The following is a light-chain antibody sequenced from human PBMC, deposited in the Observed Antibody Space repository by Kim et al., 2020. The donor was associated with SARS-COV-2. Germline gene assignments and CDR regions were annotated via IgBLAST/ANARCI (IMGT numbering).Light chain of an antibody. V-gene: IGLV3-25*03. Sequence: SYELTQPPSVSVSPGQTARITCSGDALPNQYAFWYQQKPGQAPVLVMDKDSERPSGIPERFSGSSSGTTVTLTISGAQAEDEADYYCQSADSTGTYGVFG. CDR3: QSADSTGTYGV. CDR1: ALPNQY. J-gene: IGLJ3*02. CDR2: KDS.